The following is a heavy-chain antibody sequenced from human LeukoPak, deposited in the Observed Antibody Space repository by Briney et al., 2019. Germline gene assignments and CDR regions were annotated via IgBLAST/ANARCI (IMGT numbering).Heavy chain of an antibody. J-gene: IGHJ4*02. D-gene: IGHD3-22*01. Sequence: GASVKVSCKASAYTFTDYYMHWVRQAPGQGLEWMGWINPNSGGTNYAQKFQGRVTMTRDTSISTAYMELSRLRSDDTAVYYCARDLPPGYYYDSSGYGYWGQGTLVTVSS. CDR2: INPNSGGT. V-gene: IGHV1-2*02. CDR1: AYTFTDYY. CDR3: ARDLPPGYYYDSSGYGY.